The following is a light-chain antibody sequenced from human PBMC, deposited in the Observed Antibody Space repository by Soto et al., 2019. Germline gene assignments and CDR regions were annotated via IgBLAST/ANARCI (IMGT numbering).Light chain of an antibody. CDR2: DAS. Sequence: EIVLTQSPATLSLSPGERAALSCRASQSVSSHLAWYQQKPGQAPRPLIYDASNRATGIPARFSGSGSGTDFTLIISSLEPEDLAVYYCQQRSNWPLTFGGGTKVEIK. CDR1: QSVSSH. V-gene: IGKV3-11*01. J-gene: IGKJ4*01. CDR3: QQRSNWPLT.